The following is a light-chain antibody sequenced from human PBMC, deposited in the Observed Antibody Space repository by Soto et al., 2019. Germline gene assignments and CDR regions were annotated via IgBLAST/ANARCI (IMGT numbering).Light chain of an antibody. J-gene: IGLJ1*01. Sequence: QSVLTQPPSVSEAPGQRVTISCTGSSSNIGAGYEAHWYQQVPGTAPKLLIYENNNRPSGVPDRFSGSKSGTSASLAITWLQAEDEGEYYCQSYDSSLSGYVFGTGTKVTVL. CDR1: SSNIGAGYE. CDR3: QSYDSSLSGYV. CDR2: ENN. V-gene: IGLV1-40*01.